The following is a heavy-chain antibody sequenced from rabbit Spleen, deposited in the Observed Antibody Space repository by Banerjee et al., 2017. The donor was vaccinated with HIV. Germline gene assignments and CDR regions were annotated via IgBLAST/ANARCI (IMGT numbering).Heavy chain of an antibody. J-gene: IGHJ4*01. CDR3: ARDGYSRGWGIILYYFNL. V-gene: IGHV1S40*01. Sequence: QSLEESGGDLVKPGASLTLTCTASGFSFSSGHWICWVRQAPGKGLEWIACIYAGSSGAIYYASWAKGRFTISKTSSTTVTLQMTSLTAADTAAYFCARDGYSRGWGIILYYFNLWGQGTLVTVS. CDR1: GFSFSSGHW. CDR2: IYAGSSGAI. D-gene: IGHD4-1*01.